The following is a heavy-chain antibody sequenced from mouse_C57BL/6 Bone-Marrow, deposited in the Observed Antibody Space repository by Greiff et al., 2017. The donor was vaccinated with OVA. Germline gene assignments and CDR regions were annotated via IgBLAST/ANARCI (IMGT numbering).Heavy chain of an antibody. V-gene: IGHV5-17*01. Sequence: EVKLVESGGGLVKPGGSLKLSCAASGFTFSDYGMHWVGQAPEKGLEWVAYISSGSSTIYYADKVKGTFTISKDNAKNTLFLQMTSLRSDDTAMYYCAKSADYYAMDYWGQGTSVTVSS. CDR1: GFTFSDYG. CDR2: ISSGSSTI. CDR3: AKSADYYAMDY. J-gene: IGHJ4*01.